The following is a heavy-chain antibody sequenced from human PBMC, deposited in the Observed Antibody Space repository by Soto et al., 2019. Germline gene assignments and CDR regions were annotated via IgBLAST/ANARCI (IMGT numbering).Heavy chain of an antibody. CDR1: GFTFSSYW. V-gene: IGHV3-74*01. CDR3: ARSGYSSGWYKYYYYYYGMDV. J-gene: IGHJ6*02. CDR2: INSDGSST. D-gene: IGHD6-19*01. Sequence: GGSLRLSCAASGFTFSSYWMHWVRQAPGKGLVWVSRINSDGSSTSYADSVKGRFTISRDNAKNTLYLQMNSLRAEDTAVYYCARSGYSSGWYKYYYYYYGMDVWGQGTTVTVYS.